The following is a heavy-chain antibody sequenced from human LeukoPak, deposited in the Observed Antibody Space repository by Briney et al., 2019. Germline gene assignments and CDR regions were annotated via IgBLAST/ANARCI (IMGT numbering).Heavy chain of an antibody. Sequence: SETLSLTCTVSGGSISSSSYYWGWIRQPPGKGLEWSGSIYYSGSTYYNPSLKSRVTISVDTSKNQFSLKLSSVTAADTAVYYCAAYYDSSGYRFDYWGQGTLVTVSS. D-gene: IGHD3-22*01. J-gene: IGHJ4*02. CDR1: GGSISSSSYY. CDR3: AAYYDSSGYRFDY. V-gene: IGHV4-39*01. CDR2: IYYSGST.